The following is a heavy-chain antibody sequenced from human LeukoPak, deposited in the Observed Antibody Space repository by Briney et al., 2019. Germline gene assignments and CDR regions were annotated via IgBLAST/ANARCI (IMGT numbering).Heavy chain of an antibody. D-gene: IGHD6-19*01. J-gene: IGHJ4*02. CDR2: INTNTGNP. Sequence: GASVKVSCKASGYTFTSYAMNWVRQAPGQGLEWMGWINTNTGNPTYAQGFTGRFVFSLDTSVSTAYLQISSLKAEDTAVYYCARRSLKSGIAVAGTLEWGQGTLVTVSS. CDR1: GYTFTSYA. V-gene: IGHV7-4-1*02. CDR3: ARRSLKSGIAVAGTLE.